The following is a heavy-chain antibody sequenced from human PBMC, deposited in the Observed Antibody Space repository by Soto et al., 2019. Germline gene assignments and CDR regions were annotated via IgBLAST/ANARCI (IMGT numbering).Heavy chain of an antibody. CDR2: VSYSGST. CDR1: GGSINSYY. V-gene: IGHV4-59*08. CDR3: ARHGPPYYYYSMDV. J-gene: IGHJ6*03. Sequence: QVQPQESGPGLVKPSETLSLTCTVSGGSINSYYWTWIRQPPGKGLEWIGFVSYSGSTSYNPSLKTRVPMSVDTSKNQFSLRLSSVTAADTAVYYCARHGPPYYYYSMDVWGKGTTVTVSS.